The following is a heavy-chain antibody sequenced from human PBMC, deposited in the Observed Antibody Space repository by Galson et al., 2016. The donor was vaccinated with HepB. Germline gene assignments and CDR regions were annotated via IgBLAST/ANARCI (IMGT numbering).Heavy chain of an antibody. Sequence: SLRLSCAASGFTFSVYWMHWVRQVPGKGLEWVSRITGDGSGSTSAESVKGRFTISRDNAKNSLFLQMNSLRAEDTALYFCSRVYSYYYGMDVWGQGTTVTVSS. D-gene: IGHD1-26*01. CDR1: GFTFSVYW. CDR2: ITGDGSGS. J-gene: IGHJ6*02. V-gene: IGHV3-74*01. CDR3: SRVYSYYYGMDV.